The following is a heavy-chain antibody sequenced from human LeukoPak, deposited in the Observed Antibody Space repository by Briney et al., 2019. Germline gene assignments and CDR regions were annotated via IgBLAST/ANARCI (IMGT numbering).Heavy chain of an antibody. Sequence: GGSLRLSCAAPGFIVSSNYMSWVRQAPGKGLEWVSVIYSGGSTYYADSVKGRFTISRHNSQNTLYLQMNSLKSEDTAVYYCAGAADGSSGRFDYWGQGTLVTVSS. V-gene: IGHV3-53*04. D-gene: IGHD6-19*01. CDR3: AGAADGSSGRFDY. CDR1: GFIVSSNY. CDR2: IYSGGST. J-gene: IGHJ4*02.